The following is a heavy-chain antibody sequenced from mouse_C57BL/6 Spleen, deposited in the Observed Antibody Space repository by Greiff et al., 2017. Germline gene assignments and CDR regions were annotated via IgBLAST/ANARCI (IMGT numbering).Heavy chain of an antibody. CDR2: IYPGDGDT. CDR3: ARYDGYGYYFDY. V-gene: IGHV1-80*01. J-gene: IGHJ2*01. Sequence: QVQLQQSGAELVKPGASVKISCKASGYAFSSSWMNWVKQRPGKGLEWIGQIYPGDGDTNYNGKFKGKATLTADKSSSTAYRQRSSLTSEDSAVYFCARYDGYGYYFDYWGQGTTLTVSS. D-gene: IGHD2-3*01. CDR1: GYAFSSSW.